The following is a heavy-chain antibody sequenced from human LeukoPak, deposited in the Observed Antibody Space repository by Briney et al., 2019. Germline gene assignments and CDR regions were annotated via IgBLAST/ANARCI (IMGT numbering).Heavy chain of an antibody. Sequence: ASVKVSCKVSGYTLTELSMHWVRQAPGKGLEWMGGFDPEDGETIYAQKFQGRVTMTEDTSTDTAYMELNSLRSEDTAVYYCATAPYSYGYATLVYWGQGTLVTVSS. J-gene: IGHJ4*02. D-gene: IGHD5-18*01. CDR3: ATAPYSYGYATLVY. CDR1: GYTLTELS. CDR2: FDPEDGET. V-gene: IGHV1-24*01.